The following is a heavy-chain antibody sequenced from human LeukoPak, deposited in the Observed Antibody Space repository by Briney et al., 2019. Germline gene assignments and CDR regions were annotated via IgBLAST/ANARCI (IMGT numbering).Heavy chain of an antibody. CDR2: ISWNSGNI. D-gene: IGHD4-11*01. Sequence: SLRLSCAASGFTFEDYSMHWVRQAPGKGLEWVSGISWNSGNIGYADSVKGRFTISRDNARNSLYLQMNNLRVEDTAVYYCARGYTNYGYVFDIWGQGTMVTVSS. J-gene: IGHJ3*02. CDR3: ARGYTNYGYVFDI. V-gene: IGHV3-9*01. CDR1: GFTFEDYS.